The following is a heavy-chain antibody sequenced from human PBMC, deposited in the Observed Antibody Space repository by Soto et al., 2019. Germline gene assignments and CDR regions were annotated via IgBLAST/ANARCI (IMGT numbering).Heavy chain of an antibody. D-gene: IGHD6-13*01. V-gene: IGHV3-30*18. J-gene: IGHJ5*02. CDR2: ISFDGGNQ. CDR1: GFDFNTYG. Sequence: QVQLVQSGGGVVQTGRSLRISCAAYGFDFNTYGLHWVRQAPGKGLEWVAGISFDGGNQYYADSVKVRFTISRDKSNNTPILQRNILGADATATYYSAKDSSITAAGSGGWFDPWGQGTLVIV. CDR3: AKDSSITAAGSGGWFDP.